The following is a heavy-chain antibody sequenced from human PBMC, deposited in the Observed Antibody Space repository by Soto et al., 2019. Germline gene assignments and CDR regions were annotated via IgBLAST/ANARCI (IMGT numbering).Heavy chain of an antibody. V-gene: IGHV4-30-4*01. J-gene: IGHJ5*02. Sequence: PSETLSLTCTVSGGSISSGDYYWSWIRQPPGEGLEWIGYIYYSGSTYYNPSLKSRVTISVDTSKNQFSLKLSSVTAADTAVYYCARAGVADYGSGSYYGPWFDPWGQGTLVTVSS. CDR3: ARAGVADYGSGSYYGPWFDP. D-gene: IGHD3-10*01. CDR2: IYYSGST. CDR1: GGSISSGDYY.